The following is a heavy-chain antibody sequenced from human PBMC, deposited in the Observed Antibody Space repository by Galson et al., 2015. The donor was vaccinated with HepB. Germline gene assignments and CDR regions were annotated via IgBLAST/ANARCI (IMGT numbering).Heavy chain of an antibody. CDR1: GFSLSTSGMR. D-gene: IGHD6-13*01. CDR3: ARINPEAAGFDY. CDR2: IDRDDDK. J-gene: IGHJ4*02. Sequence: PALVKPTQTLTLTCTFSGFSLSTSGMRVSWIRQPPGKALEWLARIDRDDDKFYSTSLKTRLTISKDTSKNQVVLTMTNMDPVDTATYYCARINPEAAGFDYWGQGTLVTVSS. V-gene: IGHV2-70*04.